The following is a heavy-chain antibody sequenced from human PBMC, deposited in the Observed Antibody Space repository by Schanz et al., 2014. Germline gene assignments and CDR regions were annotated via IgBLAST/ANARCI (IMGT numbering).Heavy chain of an antibody. CDR1: RLNFNNAW. Sequence: EVQLEESGGGLVKPGGSLTLSCAASRLNFNNAWMHWVRQAPGKGLEWVSAISGSGGDTYYADSVKGRFTISRDNSKNTLYLQMNSLRAEDTAVYYCAKGQLLSYYFDYWGQGTLVTVSS. CDR2: ISGSGGDT. J-gene: IGHJ4*02. D-gene: IGHD2-21*01. CDR3: AKGQLLSYYFDY. V-gene: IGHV3-23*04.